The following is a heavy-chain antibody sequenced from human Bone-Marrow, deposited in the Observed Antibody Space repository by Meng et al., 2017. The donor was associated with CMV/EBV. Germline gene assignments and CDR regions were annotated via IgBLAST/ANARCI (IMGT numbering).Heavy chain of an antibody. CDR2: INPSGGST. CDR1: GYTFTSYY. CDR3: ARGGIAAAGPSSY. D-gene: IGHD6-13*01. Sequence: ASVKVSCKASGYTFTSYYMHWVRQAPGQGLEWMGIINPSGGSTSYAQKLQGRVTMTTDTSTSTAYMELRSLRSDDTAVYYCARGGIAAAGPSSYWGQGTLVTVSS. J-gene: IGHJ4*02. V-gene: IGHV1-46*01.